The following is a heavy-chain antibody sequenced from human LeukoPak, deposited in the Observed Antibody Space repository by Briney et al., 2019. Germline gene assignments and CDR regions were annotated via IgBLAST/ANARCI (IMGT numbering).Heavy chain of an antibody. V-gene: IGHV3-48*02. Sequence: PGGSLRLSCAASGFTFSSYWVNWVRQAPGKGLEWVSYISSSNSTIYYADSVKGRFTISRDNAKNSLYLQMNSLRDEDTAVYYCAKCLYYDSSGYYLNADYWGQGTLVTVSS. J-gene: IGHJ4*02. CDR1: GFTFSSYW. CDR3: AKCLYYDSSGYYLNADY. D-gene: IGHD3-22*01. CDR2: ISSSNSTI.